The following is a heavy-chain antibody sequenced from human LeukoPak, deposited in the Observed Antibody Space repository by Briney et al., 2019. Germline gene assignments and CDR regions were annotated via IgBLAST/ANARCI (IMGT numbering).Heavy chain of an antibody. V-gene: IGHV3-48*01. CDR1: GFTFSSYS. D-gene: IGHD6-13*01. J-gene: IGHJ4*02. Sequence: GGSLRLSCAASGFTFSSYSMNWVRQAPGKGLEWGSYISSSSSTIYYADSVKGRFTISRDNAKNSLYLQMNSLRAEDTAVYYCASSPRSEQQLVCWGQGTLVTVSS. CDR3: ASSPRSEQQLVC. CDR2: ISSSSSTI.